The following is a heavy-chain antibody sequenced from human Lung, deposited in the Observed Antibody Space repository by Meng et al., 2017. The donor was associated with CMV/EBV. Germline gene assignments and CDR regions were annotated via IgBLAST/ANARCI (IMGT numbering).Heavy chain of an antibody. D-gene: IGHD2-2*01. V-gene: IGHV1-69*05. Sequence: ISXKASGGTXSSYAISWVRQAPGQGLEWMGGIIPIFGTANYAQKFQGRVTITTDESTSTAYMELSSLRSEDTAVYYCARGGYQLLVYYYYYGMDVWXQGTXVTVSS. J-gene: IGHJ6*02. CDR3: ARGGYQLLVYYYYYGMDV. CDR1: GGTXSSYA. CDR2: IIPIFGTA.